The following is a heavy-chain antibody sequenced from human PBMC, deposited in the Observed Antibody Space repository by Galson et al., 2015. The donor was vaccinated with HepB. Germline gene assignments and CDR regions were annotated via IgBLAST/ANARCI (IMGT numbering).Heavy chain of an antibody. Sequence: CKASGYTFTSYAIHWVRQAPGQRLEWMGWINAGNGNTKYSQKFQGRVTITRDTSASTAYMELSSLRSEDTAVYYCARYSYSGTYYDYWGQGTLVTVSS. J-gene: IGHJ4*02. D-gene: IGHD1-26*01. CDR1: GYTFTSYA. CDR2: INAGNGNT. V-gene: IGHV1-3*01. CDR3: ARYSYSGTYYDY.